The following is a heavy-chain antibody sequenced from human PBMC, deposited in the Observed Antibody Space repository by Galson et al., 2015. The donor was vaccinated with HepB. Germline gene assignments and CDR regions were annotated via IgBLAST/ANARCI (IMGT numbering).Heavy chain of an antibody. CDR1: GYTFTGYY. CDR2: INPNSGGT. Sequence: SCKASGYTFTGYYMHWVRQAPGQGLEWMGWINPNSGGTNYAQKSQGRVTMTRDTSISTAYMELSRLRSDDTAVYYCARDGSYSDFHYYMDVWGKGTTVTVSS. J-gene: IGHJ6*03. V-gene: IGHV1-2*02. CDR3: ARDGSYSDFHYYMDV. D-gene: IGHD1-26*01.